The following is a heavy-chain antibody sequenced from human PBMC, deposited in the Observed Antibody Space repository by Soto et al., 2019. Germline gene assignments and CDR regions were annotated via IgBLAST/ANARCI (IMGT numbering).Heavy chain of an antibody. J-gene: IGHJ4*02. Sequence: QVQLQQWGAGLVKPSETLSLSCAVYGQSFSGHSWAWIRQPPGKGLEWIGEINESGSTYYNPSLKSRVTISTDTSKNQFVLKLSSVSAADTAAYFCARGSGIVALPGELEDVNYDYWGQGTLVNVSS. CDR3: ARGSGIVALPGELEDVNYDY. D-gene: IGHD1-1*01. V-gene: IGHV4-34*01. CDR1: GQSFSGHS. CDR2: INESGST.